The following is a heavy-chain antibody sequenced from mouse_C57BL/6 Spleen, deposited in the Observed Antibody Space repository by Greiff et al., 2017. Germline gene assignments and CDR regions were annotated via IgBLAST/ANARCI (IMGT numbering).Heavy chain of an antibody. V-gene: IGHV1-22*01. D-gene: IGHD2-13*01. CDR1: GYTFTDYN. CDR2: INPNNGGT. Sequence: VQLQQSGPELVKPGASVPMSCKASGYTFTDYNMHWVKQSHGKSLEVIRYINPNNGGTSFNQKFKGKATLTVNKSSSTAYMRLRSLTSADSAVYYCARGEYYFDCWGQGTTLTVSS. J-gene: IGHJ2*01. CDR3: ARGEYYFDC.